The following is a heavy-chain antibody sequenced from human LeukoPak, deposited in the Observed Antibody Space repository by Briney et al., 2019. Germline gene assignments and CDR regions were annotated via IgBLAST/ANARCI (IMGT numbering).Heavy chain of an antibody. CDR3: ARGAIAVAGRGHDY. J-gene: IGHJ4*02. CDR1: GYTFTSYD. V-gene: IGHV1-8*03. Sequence: ASVKVSCKASGYTFTSYDISWVRQATGQGLEWMGWMNPNSGNTGYAQKFQGRVTITRNTSISTAYMELSSLRSEDTAVYYCARGAIAVAGRGHDYWGQGTLVTVSS. CDR2: MNPNSGNT. D-gene: IGHD6-19*01.